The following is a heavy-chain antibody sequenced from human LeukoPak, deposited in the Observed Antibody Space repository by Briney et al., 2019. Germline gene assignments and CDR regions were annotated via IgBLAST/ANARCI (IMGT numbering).Heavy chain of an antibody. CDR2: A. J-gene: IGHJ6*03. CDR3: ARDSRDIVVVPAFYYYYYMDV. Sequence: ANYSQKFQGRVTINADESTRKAYMEMSSLRSEDTAVYYCARDSRDIVVVPAFYYYYYMDVWGKGTTVTVSS. V-gene: IGHV1-69*01. D-gene: IGHD2-2*01.